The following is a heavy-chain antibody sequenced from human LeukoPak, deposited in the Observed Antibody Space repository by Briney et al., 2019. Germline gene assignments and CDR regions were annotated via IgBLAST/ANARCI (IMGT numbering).Heavy chain of an antibody. CDR2: IYYSGST. Sequence: SETLSLTCTVSGGSISTYFWSWIRQPPGKGLEWIGYIYYSGSTNYNPSLKSRVTISLDTSKNHFSLKLSSVTAADTAVYYCARQSISGSSLSYFDYWGQGTLVNVSS. V-gene: IGHV4-59*01. CDR3: ARQSISGSSLSYFDY. J-gene: IGHJ4*02. D-gene: IGHD3-22*01. CDR1: GGSISTYF.